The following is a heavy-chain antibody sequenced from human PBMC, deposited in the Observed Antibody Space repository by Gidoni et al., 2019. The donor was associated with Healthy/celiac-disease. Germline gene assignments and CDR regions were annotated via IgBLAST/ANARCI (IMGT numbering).Heavy chain of an antibody. CDR2: ITPILGIA. CDR1: GGTFSSYA. V-gene: IGHV1-69*09. J-gene: IGHJ6*02. D-gene: IGHD3-9*01. Sequence: QVQLVQSGAEVKKPGSSVKVSCKASGGTFSSYAISWVRQAPGQGLEWMGRITPILGIANYAQKFQGRVTITADKSTSTAYMELSSLRSEDTAVYYCARKLDPTVFRMDVWGQGTTVTVSS. CDR3: ARKLDPTVFRMDV.